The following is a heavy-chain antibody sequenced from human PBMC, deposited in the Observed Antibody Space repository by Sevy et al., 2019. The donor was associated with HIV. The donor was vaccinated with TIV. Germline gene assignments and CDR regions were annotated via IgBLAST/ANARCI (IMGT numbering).Heavy chain of an antibody. CDR3: TTDGPVDTAMVLTSFDAFDI. CDR1: GFTFSNAW. V-gene: IGHV3-15*01. J-gene: IGHJ3*02. D-gene: IGHD5-18*01. Sequence: GGSLRLSCAASGFTFSNAWMSWVRQAPGKGLEWVGRIKSKTDGGTTDYAAPVKGRFTISRDDSKNTLYLQMNSLKTEDTAVYYCTTDGPVDTAMVLTSFDAFDIWGQGTMVTVSS. CDR2: IKSKTDGGTT.